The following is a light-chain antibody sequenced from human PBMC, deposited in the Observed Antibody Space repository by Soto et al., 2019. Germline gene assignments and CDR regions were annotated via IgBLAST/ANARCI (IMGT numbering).Light chain of an antibody. CDR1: SSDVGAYNY. V-gene: IGLV2-14*01. J-gene: IGLJ3*02. Sequence: QSALTQPSSVSGSPGQSITISCTGTSSDVGAYNYVSWFQQHPGKAPRLIIYDVSNRPSGVSNRFSGSKSGNTASLTISGLQAEDEADYYCRSYTTSPTRVFGGGTKLTVL. CDR2: DVS. CDR3: RSYTTSPTRV.